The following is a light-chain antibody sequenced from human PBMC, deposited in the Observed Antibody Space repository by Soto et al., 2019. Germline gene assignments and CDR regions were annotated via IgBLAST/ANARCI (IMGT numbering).Light chain of an antibody. J-gene: IGLJ2*01. CDR1: SSNIGAGFD. V-gene: IGLV1-40*01. CDR2: GKT. CDR3: QSYDSSLSAPVV. Sequence: QSVLTQPPSVSGAPGQRVTISCTGSSSNIGAGFDVHWYQQFPGTAPKLLIYGKTNRPSGVPDRFSGYKSGTSASLAIIGLQAEDEVDYYCQSYDSSLSAPVVFGGGTKLTVL.